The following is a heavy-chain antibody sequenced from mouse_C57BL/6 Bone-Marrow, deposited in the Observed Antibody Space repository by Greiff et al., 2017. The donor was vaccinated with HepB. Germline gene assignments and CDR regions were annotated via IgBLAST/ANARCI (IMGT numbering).Heavy chain of an antibody. V-gene: IGHV1-54*01. CDR3: ARVMVTTGFAY. CDR2: INPGSGGT. D-gene: IGHD2-2*01. CDR1: GYAFTNYL. Sequence: QVQLQQSGAELVRPGTSVKVSCKASGYAFTNYLIEWVKQRPGQGLEWIGVINPGSGGTNYNEKFKGKATLTADKSSSTAYMQLSSLTSEDSAVYFCARVMVTTGFAYWGQGTLVTVSA. J-gene: IGHJ3*01.